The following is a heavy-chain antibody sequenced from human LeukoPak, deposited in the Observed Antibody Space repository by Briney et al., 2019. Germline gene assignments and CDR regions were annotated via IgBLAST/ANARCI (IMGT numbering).Heavy chain of an antibody. J-gene: IGHJ4*02. CDR2: ISWNSGSI. V-gene: IGHV3-9*01. Sequence: GGSLRLSCAASGFTFSSYWMSWVRQAPGKGLEWVSGISWNSGSIGYADSVKGRFTISRDNAKNSLYLQMNSLRAEDTALYYCAKARRDGYNGLYFDYWGQGTLVTVSS. D-gene: IGHD5-24*01. CDR3: AKARRDGYNGLYFDY. CDR1: GFTFSSYW.